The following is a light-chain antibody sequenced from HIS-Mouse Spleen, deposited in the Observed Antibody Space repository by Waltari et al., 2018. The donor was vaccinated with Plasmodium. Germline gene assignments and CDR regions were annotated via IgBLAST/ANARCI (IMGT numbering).Light chain of an antibody. J-gene: IGLJ3*02. Sequence: SYELTQPPSVSVSLGQTARITCSGAALPTKYAYWYQQKSGQAPVLVIYEDSKRPSGIPERFSGSSSGTMATLTISGAQVEDEADYYCYSTDSSGNHRVFGGGTKLTVL. CDR3: YSTDSSGNHRV. V-gene: IGLV3-10*01. CDR2: EDS. CDR1: ALPTKY.